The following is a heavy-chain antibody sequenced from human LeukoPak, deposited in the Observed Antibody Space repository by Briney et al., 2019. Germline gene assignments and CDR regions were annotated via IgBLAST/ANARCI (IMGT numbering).Heavy chain of an antibody. CDR3: AEDSDGMDV. CDR1: GFXFSSYA. Sequence: GSLRLSCAASGFXFSSYAMNWVRQVPGKGLEWVSTISGSGGSTYYADSVKGRFTISRDNSKNTLYLQMNSLRAEDTAVYYCAEDSDGMDVWGQGTTVTVSS. J-gene: IGHJ6*02. CDR2: ISGSGGST. V-gene: IGHV3-23*01.